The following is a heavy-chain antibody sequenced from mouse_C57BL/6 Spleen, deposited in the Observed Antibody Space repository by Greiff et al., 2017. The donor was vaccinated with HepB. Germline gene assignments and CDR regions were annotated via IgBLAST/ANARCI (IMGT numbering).Heavy chain of an antibody. D-gene: IGHD1-1*01. CDR3: ARCMYYYGSSYWYFDV. CDR2: INPSNGGT. Sequence: QVQLQQPGTELVKPGASVKLSCKASGYTFTSYWMHWVKQRPGQGLEWIGNINPSNGGTNYNEKFKSKATLTVDKSSSTAYMQLSSLTSEDSAVYYCARCMYYYGSSYWYFDVWGTGTTVTVSS. V-gene: IGHV1-53*01. J-gene: IGHJ1*03. CDR1: GYTFTSYW.